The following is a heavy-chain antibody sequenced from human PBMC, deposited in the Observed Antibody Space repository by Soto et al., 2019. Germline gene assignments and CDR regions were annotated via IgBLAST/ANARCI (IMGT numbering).Heavy chain of an antibody. J-gene: IGHJ4*02. CDR1: GASITSTTYF. CDR3: AKNLPRTGHFDY. Sequence: SETLSLTCTLSGASITSTTYFWAWIRQPPGKGLEWVGSIYYSGRTYYNPSLRSRVTISVDRSKNQFSLTMSSVTAADTAVYYCAKNLPRTGHFDYWGQGTSVTVSS. V-gene: IGHV4-39*01. CDR2: IYYSGRT.